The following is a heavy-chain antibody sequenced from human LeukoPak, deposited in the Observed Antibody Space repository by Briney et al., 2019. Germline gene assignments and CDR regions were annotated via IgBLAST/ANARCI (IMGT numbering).Heavy chain of an antibody. CDR2: IFPIFGTA. CDR1: RGTFSSYA. CDR3: AILCGGECYFAKHVDY. V-gene: IGHV1-69*05. J-gene: IGHJ4*02. Sequence: SVKVSCKASRGTFSSYAICSVRQAPGQGLEWMGGIFPIFGTANYAQKLQGRVTITTDASTSTAYMELSSLRSEDTAVYYCAILCGGECYFAKHVDYWGQETLVTVSS. D-gene: IGHD2-21*01.